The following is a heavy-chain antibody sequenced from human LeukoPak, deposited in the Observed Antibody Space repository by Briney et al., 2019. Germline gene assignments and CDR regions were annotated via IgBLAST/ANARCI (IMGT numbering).Heavy chain of an antibody. J-gene: IGHJ4*02. CDR2: IGDTT. Sequence: GGSLRLSCAASGFTFSTYAMSWVRQTPGKGLEWVSAIGDTTYYADSVEGRFTISRDNSKNTLYLQMNSLRAEDAAIYYCAKDRGYDFWSGYASGDYWGQGTLVTVSS. V-gene: IGHV3-23*01. CDR1: GFTFSTYA. D-gene: IGHD3-3*01. CDR3: AKDRGYDFWSGYASGDY.